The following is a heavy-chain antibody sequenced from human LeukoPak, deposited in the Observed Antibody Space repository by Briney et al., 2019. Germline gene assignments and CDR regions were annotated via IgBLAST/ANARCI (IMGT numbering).Heavy chain of an antibody. V-gene: IGHV6-1*01. CDR1: GDSVSVNSDV. D-gene: IGHD1-14*01. J-gene: IGHJ3*02. CDR3: ARDADRGFDAFDI. Sequence: SQTLSLTCAISGDSVSVNSDVWNWIRQSPSRGLEWLGRTYYRSKWYNDYAVSVKSRITISPDTSKSQFSLQLNSVTPEDTAVYYCARDADRGFDAFDIWGQGTVVTVSS. CDR2: TYYRSKWYN.